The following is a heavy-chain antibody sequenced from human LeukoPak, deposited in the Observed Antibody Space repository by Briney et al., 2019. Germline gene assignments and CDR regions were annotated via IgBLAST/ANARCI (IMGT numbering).Heavy chain of an antibody. J-gene: IGHJ6*02. CDR3: ARVVATRAIRDGMDV. CDR2: IDSGGNT. CDR1: GFSVSSNY. D-gene: IGHD5-12*01. Sequence: PGGSLRLSCAASGFSVSSNYMSWVRQAPGKGLECVSVIDSGGNTYYGDSLKGRFTISRDNSKNTLYLQMNSLRAEDTAVYYCARVVATRAIRDGMDVWGQGTTVTVSS. V-gene: IGHV3-66*01.